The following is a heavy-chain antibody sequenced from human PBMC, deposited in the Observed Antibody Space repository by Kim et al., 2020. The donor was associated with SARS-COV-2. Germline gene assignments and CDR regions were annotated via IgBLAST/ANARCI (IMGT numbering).Heavy chain of an antibody. CDR2: IYHSGST. J-gene: IGHJ4*01. CDR3: ARAPGGVGATGGQVDY. CDR1: GYSISSGYY. D-gene: IGHD1-26*01. V-gene: IGHV4-38-2*02. Sequence: ETLSLTCTVSGYSISSGYYWGWIRQPPGKGLEWIGSIYHSGSTYYNPSLKSRVTISVDTSKNQFSLKLSSVTAADTAVYYCARAPGGVGATGGQVDYW.